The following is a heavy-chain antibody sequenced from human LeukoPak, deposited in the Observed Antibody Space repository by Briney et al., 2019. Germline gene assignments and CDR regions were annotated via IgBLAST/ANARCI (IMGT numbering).Heavy chain of an antibody. J-gene: IGHJ4*02. CDR1: GITFSSYG. D-gene: IGHD6-13*01. V-gene: IGHV3-23*01. CDR3: AKGTIAAAGVIGY. CDR2: ISSTGGTT. Sequence: GGSLRLSCAASGITFSSYGMSWVRQAPGKGLEWVSSISSTGGTTYYAGSVKGRFTISRDNSKNTLYLQMNSLRAEDTAVYYCAKGTIAAAGVIGYWGQGTLVTVSS.